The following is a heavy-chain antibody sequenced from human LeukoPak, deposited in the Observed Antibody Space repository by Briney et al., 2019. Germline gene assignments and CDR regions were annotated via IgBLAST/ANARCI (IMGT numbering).Heavy chain of an antibody. CDR3: AKDPRYYYDSSGYRDYFDY. CDR1: GFTFSSYA. J-gene: IGHJ4*02. CDR2: ISGSGGST. V-gene: IGHV3-23*01. Sequence: GGSLRLSCAASGFTFSSYAMSWDRQAPGKGLEWVSAISGSGGSTYYADSVKGRFTISRDNSKNTLYLQMNSLRAEDTAVYYCAKDPRYYYDSSGYRDYFDYWGQGTLVTVSS. D-gene: IGHD3-22*01.